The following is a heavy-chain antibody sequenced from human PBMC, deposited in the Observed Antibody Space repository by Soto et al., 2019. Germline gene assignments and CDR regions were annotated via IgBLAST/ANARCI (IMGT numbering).Heavy chain of an antibody. CDR3: ARESGGATATLDYYYFYMDV. J-gene: IGHJ6*03. CDR2: INPNSGVT. Sequence: QVQLVQSGAEVKKPGASVTVSCRSSGDTFTDYYMHWVRQAPGQWLEWMGWINPNSGVTKYAQKFQGWGTMTRDTSIRTVYMQLSRLRSDDTAVYYCARESGGATATLDYYYFYMDVWGTGTTVTVSS. V-gene: IGHV1-2*04. CDR1: GDTFTDYY. D-gene: IGHD5-12*01.